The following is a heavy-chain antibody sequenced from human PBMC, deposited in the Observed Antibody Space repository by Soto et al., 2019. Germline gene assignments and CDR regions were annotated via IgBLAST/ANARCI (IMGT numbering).Heavy chain of an antibody. CDR1: GYSFTSYW. CDR3: ARRCGYYYYGMDV. Sequence: GESLKLSCKGSGYSFTSYWISWVRQMPGKGLEWMGRIDPSDSYTNYSPSFQGHVTISADESISTAYLQWSSLKASDTAMYYCARRCGYYYYGMDVWGQGTTVTVSS. J-gene: IGHJ6*02. CDR2: IDPSDSYT. V-gene: IGHV5-10-1*01. D-gene: IGHD2-21*01.